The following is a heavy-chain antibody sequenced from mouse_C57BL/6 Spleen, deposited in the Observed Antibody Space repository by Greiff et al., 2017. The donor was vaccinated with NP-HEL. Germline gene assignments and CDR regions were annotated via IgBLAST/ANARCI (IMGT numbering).Heavy chain of an antibody. CDR3: ARRGNYRHYYAMDY. CDR1: GYSITSGYY. CDR2: ISYDGSN. V-gene: IGHV3-6*01. Sequence: EVQLQESGPGLVKPSQSLSLTCSVTGYSITSGYYWNWIRQFPGNKLEWMGYISYDGSNNYNPSLKNRISITRDTSKNQFFLKLNSVTTEDTATYYCARRGNYRHYYAMDYWGQGTSVTVSS. J-gene: IGHJ4*01. D-gene: IGHD2-1*01.